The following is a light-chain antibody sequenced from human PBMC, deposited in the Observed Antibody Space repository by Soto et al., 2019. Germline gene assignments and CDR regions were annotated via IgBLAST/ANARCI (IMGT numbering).Light chain of an antibody. J-gene: IGKJ1*01. V-gene: IGKV3-15*01. Sequence: EIVMTQSPATLSLSPGERATLSCRASQSVSSTLAWCQQKPGQAPRLLIYGASTRATGIPARFSGSGSGTEFTLTISSLQSEDFAVYYCQQYNNWPRTFGQGTKVEIK. CDR3: QQYNNWPRT. CDR1: QSVSST. CDR2: GAS.